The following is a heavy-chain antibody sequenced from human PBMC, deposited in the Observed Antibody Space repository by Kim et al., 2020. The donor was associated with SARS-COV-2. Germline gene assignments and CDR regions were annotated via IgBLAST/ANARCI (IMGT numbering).Heavy chain of an antibody. CDR3: ARGVGFGEISPYWFDG. Sequence: GGSLRLSCAASGFAVRSNYMSWVRQAPGKGLAWVSVIYTGGSTYYADSVKGRFTISRDNSKNTLYLPMNSLRAEDTAVYYCARGVGFGEISPYWFDGWGQGTLVTVAS. D-gene: IGHD3-10*01. CDR2: IYTGGST. V-gene: IGHV3-66*01. J-gene: IGHJ5*02. CDR1: GFAVRSNY.